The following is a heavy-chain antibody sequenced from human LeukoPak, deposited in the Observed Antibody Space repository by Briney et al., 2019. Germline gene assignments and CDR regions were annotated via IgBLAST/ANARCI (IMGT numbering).Heavy chain of an antibody. CDR1: GYTFTGYY. CDR3: ARWVAVAGTDFDY. V-gene: IGHV1-2*02. Sequence: ASVKVSCKASGYTFTGYYMHWVRQAPGQGLEWMGWINPNSGGTNYAQKFQGRVTMTRDTSISTAYVELSRLRSDDTAVYYCARWVAVAGTDFDYWGQGTLVTVSS. J-gene: IGHJ4*02. D-gene: IGHD6-19*01. CDR2: INPNSGGT.